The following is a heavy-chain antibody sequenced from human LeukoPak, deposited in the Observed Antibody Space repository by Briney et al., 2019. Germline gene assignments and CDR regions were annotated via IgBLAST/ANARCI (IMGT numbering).Heavy chain of an antibody. V-gene: IGHV3-23*01. J-gene: IGHJ4*02. CDR2: ITSSGDGT. CDR3: ARYRPNYYGSNGHYYRRDGDY. Sequence: GGSPRLSCAASGFTFSIYAMSWVRQAPGKGLQWVSSITSSGDGTYYADSVKGRFTISRDNSENMLYLQMNSLRVEDTAVYFCARYRPNYYGSNGHYYRRDGDYWGQGTLVTVSS. CDR1: GFTFSIYA. D-gene: IGHD3-22*01.